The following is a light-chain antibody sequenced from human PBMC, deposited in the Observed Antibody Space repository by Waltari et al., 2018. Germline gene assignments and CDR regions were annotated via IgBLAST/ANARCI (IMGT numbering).Light chain of an antibody. CDR1: QSVLYSSNNKNY. Sequence: DIVMTQSPDSLAVSLGERATINCKSSQSVLYSSNNKNYLAWYQQKPGQPPNLLIYWASTRESGVPDRFSGGGSGTDFTLTIISLQAEDVAVYYCQQYYSTPQTFGQGTKVEIK. V-gene: IGKV4-1*01. CDR3: QQYYSTPQT. CDR2: WAS. J-gene: IGKJ1*01.